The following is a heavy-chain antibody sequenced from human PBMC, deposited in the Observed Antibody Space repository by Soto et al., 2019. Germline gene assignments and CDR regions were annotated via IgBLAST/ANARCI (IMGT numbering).Heavy chain of an antibody. J-gene: IGHJ6*02. CDR2: IIPIFGTA. V-gene: IGHV1-69*13. CDR3: ARDHYGSGSYGYYYYYGMDV. Sequence: GASVKVSCKASGGTFSSYAISWVRQAPGQGLEWMGGIIPIFGTANYAQKFQGRVTITADESTSTAYMELSSLRSEDTAVYYRARDHYGSGSYGYYYYYGMDVWGQGTTVTVSS. CDR1: GGTFSSYA. D-gene: IGHD3-10*01.